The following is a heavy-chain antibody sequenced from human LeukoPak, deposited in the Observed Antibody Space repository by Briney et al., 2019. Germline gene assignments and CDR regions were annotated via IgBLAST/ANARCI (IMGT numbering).Heavy chain of an antibody. CDR3: AKDGYSYGPQPLYDY. V-gene: IGHV3-23*01. J-gene: IGHJ4*02. CDR1: RSPFTGYS. D-gene: IGHD5-18*01. Sequence: RTLPPAASRSPFTGYSSSSVRQAPGKGLQALSAISGSGGSTYYADSVKGCLTIYRDNTKNPLYLQMNSLRAENTAVYYCAKDGYSYGPQPLYDYWGQGTLVTVSS. CDR2: ISGSGGST.